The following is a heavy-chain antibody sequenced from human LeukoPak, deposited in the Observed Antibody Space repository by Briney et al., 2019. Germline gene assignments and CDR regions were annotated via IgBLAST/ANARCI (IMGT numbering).Heavy chain of an antibody. CDR2: INHSGYT. CDR1: GVSFDDYY. D-gene: IGHD4-11*01. CDR3: TRMTTGEDY. V-gene: IGHV4-34*01. J-gene: IGHJ4*02. Sequence: PSETLSLTCAVSGVSFDDYYWSWVRQPPGKGLEWIGEINHSGYTNDSPSLKSRVTMSIDTSRKQFSLNLRSVTVADTAVYYCTRMTTGEDYWGQGTLVTVSS.